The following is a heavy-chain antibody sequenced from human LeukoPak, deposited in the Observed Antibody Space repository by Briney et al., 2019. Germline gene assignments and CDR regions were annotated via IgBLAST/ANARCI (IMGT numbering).Heavy chain of an antibody. D-gene: IGHD2-15*01. V-gene: IGHV3-15*05. J-gene: IGHJ4*02. CDR2: IRSDTDGGTT. Sequence: PGGSLRLSCAASGFIFSNARMSWVRQAPGKGLEWVGHIRSDTDGGTTDYAAPVKGRFTISRDESNRIAYLQMNSLKTEDTAVYHCNRWHISGVSYSNVWGQGTLVTVSS. CDR1: GFIFSNAR. CDR3: NRWHISGVSYSNV.